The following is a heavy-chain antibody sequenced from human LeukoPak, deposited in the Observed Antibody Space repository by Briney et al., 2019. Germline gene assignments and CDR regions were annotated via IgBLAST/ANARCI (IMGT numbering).Heavy chain of an antibody. V-gene: IGHV5-51*01. J-gene: IGHJ5*02. CDR2: IFPGTSEV. Sequence: GEPLKISCKDSGYSFSTYWVGWVRQMPGKGLEYMGIIFPGTSEVRYSPAFQGQVTISADKSLSSAYLQWTSLKASDSAMYYCGRNTGGPQAGWFDPWGQGTLVTVSS. CDR3: GRNTGGPQAGWFDP. D-gene: IGHD3-10*01. CDR1: GYSFSTYW.